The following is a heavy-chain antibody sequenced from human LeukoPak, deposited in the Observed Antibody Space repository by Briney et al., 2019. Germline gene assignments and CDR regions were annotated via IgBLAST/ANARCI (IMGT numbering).Heavy chain of an antibody. CDR3: ARVFTAMVTTTFDY. V-gene: IGHV4-34*01. D-gene: IGHD5-18*01. CDR1: GGSFSGYY. CDR2: INHSGST. Sequence: SETLSLTCAVYGGSFSGYYWSWIRQPPGKGLEWIGEINHSGSTNYNPSLKSRVTISVDTSKNQFSLKLGSVTAADTAVYYCARVFTAMVTTTFDYWGQGTLVTVSS. J-gene: IGHJ4*02.